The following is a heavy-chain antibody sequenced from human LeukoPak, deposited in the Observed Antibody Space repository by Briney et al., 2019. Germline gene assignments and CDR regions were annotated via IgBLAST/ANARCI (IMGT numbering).Heavy chain of an antibody. Sequence: GGSLRLSCAASEVTVTSNYLSWVRQAPGRGLQWVSLIYPGGDIYYADSVKGRFTISRDNAKNSLYLQMNSLRAEDTAVYYCASSQYYYDSSGYAVAFDYWGQGTLVTVSS. D-gene: IGHD3-22*01. V-gene: IGHV3-53*01. CDR3: ASSQYYYDSSGYAVAFDY. CDR2: IYPGGDI. J-gene: IGHJ4*02. CDR1: EVTVTSNY.